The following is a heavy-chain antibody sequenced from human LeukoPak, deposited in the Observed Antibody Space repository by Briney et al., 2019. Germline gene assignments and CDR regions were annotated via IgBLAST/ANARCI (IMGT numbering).Heavy chain of an antibody. Sequence: SETLSLTCTVSGGSISSYYWSWIRQPAGKGLEWIGRIYTSGSTNYNPSLESRVTMSVDTSKNQFSLKLSSVTAADTAVYYCARVIVATISGFYYYYYMDVWGKGTTVTVSS. CDR2: IYTSGST. V-gene: IGHV4-4*07. CDR3: ARVIVATISGFYYYYYMDV. CDR1: GGSISSYY. D-gene: IGHD5-12*01. J-gene: IGHJ6*03.